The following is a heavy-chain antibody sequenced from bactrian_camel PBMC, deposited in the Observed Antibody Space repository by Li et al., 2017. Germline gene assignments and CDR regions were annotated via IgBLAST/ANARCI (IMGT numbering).Heavy chain of an antibody. J-gene: IGHJ4*01. CDR1: GYSGSRYC. CDR2: IYWRDGST. Sequence: HVQLVESGGGSVQAGGSLRLSCAAEGYSGSRYCMAWFRQAPGTEREGVAAIYWRDGSTYYDDSVKGRFTISRDNANNTLYLQMNSLKPEDTAMYYCAADVGPMSGNCQPNYWGQGTQVTVS. CDR3: AADVGPMSGNCQPNY. V-gene: IGHV3S1*01. D-gene: IGHD6*01.